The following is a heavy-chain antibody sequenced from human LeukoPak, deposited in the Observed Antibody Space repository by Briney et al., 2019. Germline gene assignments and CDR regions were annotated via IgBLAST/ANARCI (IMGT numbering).Heavy chain of an antibody. CDR3: AKGGTYYDILTGSIFQH. CDR1: GFTFSNYA. D-gene: IGHD3-9*01. Sequence: PGGSLRLSCAASGFTFSNYAMSWVRQAPGKGLEWVSAISGSGGSTYCADSVKGRFTISRDNSKNTLYLQMNSLRAEDTAVYYCAKGGTYYDILTGSIFQHWGQGTLVTVSS. J-gene: IGHJ1*01. CDR2: ISGSGGST. V-gene: IGHV3-23*01.